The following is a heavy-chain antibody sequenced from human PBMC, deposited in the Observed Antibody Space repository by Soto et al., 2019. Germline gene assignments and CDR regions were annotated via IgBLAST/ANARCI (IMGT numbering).Heavy chain of an antibody. D-gene: IGHD3-16*02. CDR2: MNPNNGNA. J-gene: IGHJ4*02. Sequence: TSVKVSCKASGFTFITYDFSWVRQAAGQGLEWMGWMNPNNGNAGFAQKFRGRINMTRNTSISTAYLELSSLRSEDTAVYYCARGGGIAAAGTYDYVWGSYRYNYWGQGTLVTGSS. CDR1: GFTFITYD. V-gene: IGHV1-8*01. CDR3: ARGGGIAAAGTYDYVWGSYRYNY.